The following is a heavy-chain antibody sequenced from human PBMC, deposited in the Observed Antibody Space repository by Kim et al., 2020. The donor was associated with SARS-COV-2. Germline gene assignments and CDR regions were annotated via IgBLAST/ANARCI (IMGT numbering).Heavy chain of an antibody. J-gene: IGHJ5*02. D-gene: IGHD6-19*01. Sequence: SETLSLTCTVSGGSVSSGCYYWSWIRQPPGKGLEWIGYIYYSGSTNYNPSLKSRVTISVDTSKNQFSLKLSSVTAADTAVYYCARGLYGSCGWYWFDPWG. CDR1: GGSVSSGCYY. V-gene: IGHV4-61*01. CDR2: IYYSGST. CDR3: ARGLYGSCGWYWFDP.